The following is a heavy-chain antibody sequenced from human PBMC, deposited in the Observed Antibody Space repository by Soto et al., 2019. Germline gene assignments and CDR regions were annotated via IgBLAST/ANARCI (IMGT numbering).Heavy chain of an antibody. Sequence: ASVKVSCKASGGTFSSYAISWVRQAPGQGLEWMGGIIPIFGTANYAQKFQGRVTITADKSTSTAYMELSSLRSEDTAVYYCARGRHLTTVTSFDYWGQGTLVTVSS. V-gene: IGHV1-69*06. CDR1: GGTFSSYA. CDR2: IIPIFGTA. CDR3: ARGRHLTTVTSFDY. D-gene: IGHD4-17*01. J-gene: IGHJ4*02.